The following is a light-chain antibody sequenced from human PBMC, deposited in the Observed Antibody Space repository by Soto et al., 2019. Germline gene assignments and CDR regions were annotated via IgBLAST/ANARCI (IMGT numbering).Light chain of an antibody. J-gene: IGKJ1*01. CDR2: IAS. CDR1: QSVRSDY. CDR3: QQYGSSPWT. Sequence: EIVLTQTPGTLSLSPGERATLSCRASQSVRSDYLAWYQQKPGQAPRLLIYIASSRATGIPDRFSGSGSGTAFTLTISRLEPEDFAVYFCQQYGSSPWTFGQGAKVEIK. V-gene: IGKV3-20*01.